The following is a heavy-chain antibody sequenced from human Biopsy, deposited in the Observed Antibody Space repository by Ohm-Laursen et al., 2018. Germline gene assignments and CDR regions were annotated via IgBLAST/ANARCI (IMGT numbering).Heavy chain of an antibody. D-gene: IGHD3-16*01. CDR1: GFSVSDHS. J-gene: IGHJ4*02. Sequence: SLRLSCAASGFSVSDHSMTWVRQAPGKGLEWVSLIQRGGSTFYGDSVKGRFTISRDNAKNSLYLQMNSLGAEDTALYYCAKDSGGSPLGELFYWGQGNLVTVSS. CDR2: IQRGGST. CDR3: AKDSGGSPLGELFY. V-gene: IGHV3-53*05.